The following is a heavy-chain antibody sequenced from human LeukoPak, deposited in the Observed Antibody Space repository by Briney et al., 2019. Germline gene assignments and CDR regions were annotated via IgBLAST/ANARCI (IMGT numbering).Heavy chain of an antibody. J-gene: IGHJ4*02. Sequence: GGSLRLPCAASGFTFSSYGMHWVRQAPGKGLEGVAFIRYDGSNKYYADSVKGRFTISRDNSKNTLYLQMNSLRAEDTAVYYCAKGAWGGKHFDYWGQGTLVTVSS. CDR1: GFTFSSYG. D-gene: IGHD3-16*01. CDR2: IRYDGSNK. CDR3: AKGAWGGKHFDY. V-gene: IGHV3-30*02.